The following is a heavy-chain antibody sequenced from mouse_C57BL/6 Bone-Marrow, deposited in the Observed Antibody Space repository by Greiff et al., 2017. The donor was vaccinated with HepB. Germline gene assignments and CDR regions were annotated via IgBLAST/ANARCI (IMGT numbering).Heavy chain of an antibody. V-gene: IGHV1-42*01. CDR3: ARAYGSRVWYFDV. CDR2: INPSTGGT. Sequence: VQLQQSGPELVKPGASVKISCKASGYSFTGYYMNWVKQSPEKSLEWIGEINPSTGGTTYNQKFKAKATLTVDKSSSTAYMQLKSLTSEDSAVYYCARAYGSRVWYFDVWGTGTTVTVSS. CDR1: GYSFTGYY. J-gene: IGHJ1*03. D-gene: IGHD1-1*01.